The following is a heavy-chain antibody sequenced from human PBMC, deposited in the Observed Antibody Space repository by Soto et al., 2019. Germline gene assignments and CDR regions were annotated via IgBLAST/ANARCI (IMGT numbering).Heavy chain of an antibody. CDR2: IIPMFATT. J-gene: IGHJ6*02. V-gene: IGHV1-69*01. CDR1: GGTFSSYA. Sequence: QVQLVQSGAEVKKPGSSVKVSCKASGGTFSSYAISWVRQAPGQGLKRMGGIIPMFATTNYAQRFQGRVTITADESTSTAYMELSSLRSGDTAVYYCAALARELLERYGMDVWGQGTTVTVSS. D-gene: IGHD1-26*01. CDR3: AALARELLERYGMDV.